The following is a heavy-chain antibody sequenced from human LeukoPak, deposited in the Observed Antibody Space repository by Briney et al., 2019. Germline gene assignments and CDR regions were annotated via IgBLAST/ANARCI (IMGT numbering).Heavy chain of an antibody. Sequence: PSETLSLTCTVSAGSITNYYWSWIRQPPGKGLEWIGYIYYSGSTNYNPSLKGRVTISIDTSKNQVSLKLSSVTAADTAVYYCASLGGTYDYWGQGTLVTVSS. CDR2: IYYSGST. J-gene: IGHJ4*02. D-gene: IGHD1-26*01. V-gene: IGHV4-59*08. CDR3: ASLGGTYDY. CDR1: AGSITNYY.